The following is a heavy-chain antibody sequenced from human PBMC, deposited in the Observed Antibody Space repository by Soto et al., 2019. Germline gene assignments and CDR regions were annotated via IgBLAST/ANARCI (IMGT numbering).Heavy chain of an antibody. CDR1: GFTFSNAW. Sequence: EVQLVESGGGLVKPGGSLRLSCAASGFTFSNAWMNWVRQAPGKGLEWVGRIKSKTDGGTTDYAAPMKGRFTISRDDSENTQSLQMNSLKNEDTAVYYCTTDGPGIAAARRGYKRILLGFQHWGQGTLVTVSS. V-gene: IGHV3-15*07. CDR2: IKSKTDGGTT. J-gene: IGHJ1*01. D-gene: IGHD6-13*01. CDR3: TTDGPGIAAARRGYKRILLGFQH.